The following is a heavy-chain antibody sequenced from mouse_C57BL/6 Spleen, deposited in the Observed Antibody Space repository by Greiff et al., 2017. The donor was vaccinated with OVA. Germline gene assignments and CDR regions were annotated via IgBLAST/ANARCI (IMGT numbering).Heavy chain of an antibody. CDR3: TRRGTFITIFDV. D-gene: IGHD1-1*01. V-gene: IGHV1-15*01. CDR1: GYTFTDYE. J-gene: IGHJ1*03. Sequence: QVQLKESGAELVRPGASVTLSCKASGYTFTDYEMHWVKQTPVHGLEWIGAIDPETGGTAYNQKFKGKAILTADKSSSTAYMELRSLTSEDSAVDYCTRRGTFITIFDVWGTGTTVTVSS. CDR2: IDPETGGT.